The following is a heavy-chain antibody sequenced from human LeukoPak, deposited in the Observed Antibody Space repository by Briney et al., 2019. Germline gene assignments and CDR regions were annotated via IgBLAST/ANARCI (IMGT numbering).Heavy chain of an antibody. CDR2: ISANSGNT. J-gene: IGHJ4*02. CDR3: ARDVNYALDY. D-gene: IGHD2-2*01. Sequence: ASVKVSCKPSGYSFTRNGISWVRQAPGQGLEWMAWISANSGNTNYAQNFQDRVTLTTDTSTSTAYMELRSLRSDDTAVYYCARDVNYALDYWGQGTLVTVSS. V-gene: IGHV1-18*01. CDR1: GYSFTRNG.